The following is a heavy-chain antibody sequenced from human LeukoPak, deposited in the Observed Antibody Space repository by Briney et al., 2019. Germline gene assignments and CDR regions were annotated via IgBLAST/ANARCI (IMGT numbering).Heavy chain of an antibody. D-gene: IGHD3-10*01. Sequence: PSETLSLTCTVSGGSISTYYWSWIRQPPGKGLEWIGYIDYSGATNYNPSLKSRVTMSVDTSKHQFSLKLSSVTAADTAVYCCARVGSYCFEYWGQGTLVTVSS. J-gene: IGHJ4*02. CDR2: IDYSGAT. CDR1: GGSISTYY. CDR3: ARVGSYCFEY. V-gene: IGHV4-59*01.